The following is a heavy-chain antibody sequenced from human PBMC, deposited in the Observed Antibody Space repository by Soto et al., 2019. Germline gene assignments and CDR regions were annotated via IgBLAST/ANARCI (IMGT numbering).Heavy chain of an antibody. Sequence: SETLSLTCAVSGGSISSGGYSWSWIRQPPGKGLECIGYIYHSGSTYYSPSLKSRVTISVDRSKNQFSLKLSSVTAADTAVYYCARGPPLGEWGQGTLVTVSS. CDR1: GGSISSGGYS. CDR2: IYHSGST. CDR3: ARGPPLGE. J-gene: IGHJ4*02. V-gene: IGHV4-30-2*01.